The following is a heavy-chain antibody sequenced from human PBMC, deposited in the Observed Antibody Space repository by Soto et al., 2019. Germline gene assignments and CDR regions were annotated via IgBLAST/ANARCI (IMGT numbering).Heavy chain of an antibody. Sequence: QVQLVQSGAEVKKPGASVKVSCKASGYTFTSYDINWVRQATGQGLEWMGWMNPNSGKPGYAQKFQGRVTRTRNTSISIADMELSSLRYEDTVVYYCARGLYAFDIWGHGTMVTGSS. CDR2: MNPNSGKP. J-gene: IGHJ3*02. V-gene: IGHV1-8*01. CDR1: GYTFTSYD. CDR3: ARGLYAFDI. D-gene: IGHD2-2*01.